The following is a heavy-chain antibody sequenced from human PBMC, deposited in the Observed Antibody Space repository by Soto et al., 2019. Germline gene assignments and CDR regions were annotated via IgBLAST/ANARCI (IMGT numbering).Heavy chain of an antibody. V-gene: IGHV3-72*01. J-gene: IGHJ6*02. CDR2: TRNKANSYTT. CDR1: GFTFSDHY. D-gene: IGHD2-15*01. Sequence: EVQLVESGGGLVQPGGSLRLSCAASGFTFSDHYMDWVRQAPGKGLEWVGRTRNKANSYTTEYAASVKGRFTISRDDSKNSLYLQMNSLKTEDTAVYYCARYEDRSYYYGMDVWGQGTTVTVSS. CDR3: ARYEDRSYYYGMDV.